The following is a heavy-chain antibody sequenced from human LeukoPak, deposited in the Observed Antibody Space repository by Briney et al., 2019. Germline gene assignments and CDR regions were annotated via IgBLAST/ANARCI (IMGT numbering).Heavy chain of an antibody. D-gene: IGHD6-13*01. CDR2: INHSGST. CDR3: AREISWYRLYYYYYVDV. CDR1: GGSFSGYY. V-gene: IGHV4-34*01. J-gene: IGHJ6*03. Sequence: SETLSLTCAVYGGSFSGYYWSWIRQPPGKGLEWIGEINHSGSTNYNPSLKSRVTISVDTSKNQFSLKLSSVTAADTAVYYCAREISWYRLYYYYYVDVWGKGTKVTVFS.